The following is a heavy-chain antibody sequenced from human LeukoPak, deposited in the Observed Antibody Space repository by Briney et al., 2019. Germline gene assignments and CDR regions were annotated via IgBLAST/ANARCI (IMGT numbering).Heavy chain of an antibody. CDR3: ARSRRYYYMDV. D-gene: IGHD6-25*01. Sequence: ASVKVSCKAFGYTFTSNYMHWVRQATGQGLEWMGWMNPNCGNTGYAKKFQGRVTMTRNTSISTAYMELSSLRSEDTAVYYCARSRRYYYMDVWGKGTTVTISS. V-gene: IGHV1-8*02. CDR1: GYTFTSNY. CDR2: MNPNCGNT. J-gene: IGHJ6*03.